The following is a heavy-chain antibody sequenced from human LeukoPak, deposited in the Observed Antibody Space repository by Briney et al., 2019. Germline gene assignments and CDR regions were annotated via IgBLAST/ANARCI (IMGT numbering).Heavy chain of an antibody. CDR2: IIAYNGNT. CDR3: ARDLTYDISGYYYILNWFDP. CDR1: GYTFTSHG. Sequence: ASVKVSCKASGYTFTSHGISWVRQAPGQGLEWMGWIIAYNGNTNYAQKLQGRVTMTTDTSTSTAYMELRSLRSDDTAVYYCARDLTYDISGYYYILNWFDPWGQGTLVTVSS. J-gene: IGHJ5*02. D-gene: IGHD3-22*01. V-gene: IGHV1-18*01.